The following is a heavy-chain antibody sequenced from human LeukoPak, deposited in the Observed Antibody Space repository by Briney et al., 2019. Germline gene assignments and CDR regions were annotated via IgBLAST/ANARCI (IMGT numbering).Heavy chain of an antibody. CDR3: AKDSSESTMIVVVLDY. CDR1: GFTFSSYA. J-gene: IGHJ4*02. Sequence: GGSLRLSCAASGFTFSSYAMSWVRQAPGKGLEWVSAISGSGGSTHYADSVKGRFTISRDNSKNTLYLQMNSLRAEDTAVYYCAKDSSESTMIVVVLDYWGQGTLVTVSS. V-gene: IGHV3-23*01. CDR2: ISGSGGST. D-gene: IGHD3-22*01.